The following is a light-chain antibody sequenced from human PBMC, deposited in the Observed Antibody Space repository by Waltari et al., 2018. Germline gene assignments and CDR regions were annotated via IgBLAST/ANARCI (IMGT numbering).Light chain of an antibody. V-gene: IGKV3-15*01. Sequence: EIVMPQSPATLSVSPGERATLSCRASQRVRNNLVWYQQKPGQAPRLLIYGASTRVTGIPARVSGSGSGTEFTFTISSLQSEDFAVYYCQQYNNWPPWTFGQGTKVEIK. CDR2: GAS. J-gene: IGKJ1*01. CDR3: QQYNNWPPWT. CDR1: QRVRNN.